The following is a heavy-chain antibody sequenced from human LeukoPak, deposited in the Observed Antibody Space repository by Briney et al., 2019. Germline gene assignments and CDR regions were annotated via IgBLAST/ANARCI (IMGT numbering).Heavy chain of an antibody. V-gene: IGHV1-3*01. CDR1: GYSFTNYA. J-gene: IGHJ4*02. CDR3: AKAIWTSTLTTYYFDY. Sequence: ASVKVSRKASGYSFTNYAIQWVRQAPGQRLEWMGWINAGNGKTKYSQKFQGRVTITRDTSASTAYMELSSLRSEDTAMYYCAKAIWTSTLTTYYFDYWGRGALVTVSS. CDR2: INAGNGKT. D-gene: IGHD4-17*01.